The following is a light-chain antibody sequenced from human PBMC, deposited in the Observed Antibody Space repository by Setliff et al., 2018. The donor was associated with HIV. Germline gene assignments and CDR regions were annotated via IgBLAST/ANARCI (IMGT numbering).Light chain of an antibody. CDR1: SSNIGTGYD. V-gene: IGLV1-40*01. J-gene: IGLJ1*01. Sequence: QSVLTQPPSVSGAPGQGVTISCTGSSSNIGTGYDVHWYQQLPGRAPKLLIYGNTNRPSGVPDRFSGSKSGTSASLAITGLQAEDEADYYCSSYASSSLYVFGTGTKVTV. CDR2: GNT. CDR3: SSYASSSLYV.